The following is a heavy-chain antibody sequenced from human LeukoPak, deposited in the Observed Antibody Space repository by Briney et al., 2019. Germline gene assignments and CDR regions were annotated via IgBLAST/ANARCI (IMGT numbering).Heavy chain of an antibody. CDR1: GGSISRYY. J-gene: IGHJ4*02. D-gene: IGHD3-3*02. CDR3: ARINGGI. Sequence: SETLSLTCAVSGGSISRYYWSWIRQPPGKGLEWIGSISYSGSTHYNPSLKSRVTVSRDTSKNQFSLKLSSVTAADTAVYYCARINGGIWGQGILVTVSS. V-gene: IGHV4-39*07. CDR2: ISYSGST.